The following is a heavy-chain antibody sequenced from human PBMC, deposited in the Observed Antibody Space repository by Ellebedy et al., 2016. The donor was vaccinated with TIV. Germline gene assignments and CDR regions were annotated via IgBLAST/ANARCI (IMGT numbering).Heavy chain of an antibody. V-gene: IGHV3-53*01. D-gene: IGHD5-18*01. CDR3: ARNGYSDGWGVCDY. CDR2: LHSGGYT. CDR1: GFSVGSNY. J-gene: IGHJ4*02. Sequence: PGGSLRLSCVASGFSVGSNYMSWVRQAPGKGLEWVSTLHSGGYTNYADSVKGRFSISRDNSKNTLYLQMNSLRLEDTAVYYCARNGYSDGWGVCDYWGQGTVVTVSS.